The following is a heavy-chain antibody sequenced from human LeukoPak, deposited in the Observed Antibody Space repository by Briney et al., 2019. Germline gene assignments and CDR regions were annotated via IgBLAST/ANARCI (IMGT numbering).Heavy chain of an antibody. J-gene: IGHJ4*02. Sequence: PGGSLRLSCAASGFTFTNHWMHWVRPAPGMGLVWVSRLPPDELDIIYADSVKGRLTVSRDNSKHTVYLQINNLRAEDTAVYYCVGTIASRGSEYWGQGALVTVSS. V-gene: IGHV3-74*01. D-gene: IGHD6-6*01. CDR2: LPPDELDI. CDR1: GFTFTNHW. CDR3: VGTIASRGSEY.